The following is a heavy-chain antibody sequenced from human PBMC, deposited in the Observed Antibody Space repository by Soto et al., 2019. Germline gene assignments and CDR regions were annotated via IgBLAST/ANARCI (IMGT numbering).Heavy chain of an antibody. J-gene: IGHJ6*02. CDR3: ASYREQLVLYGMDV. CDR1: GYTFTSYV. Sequence: QVQLVQSGAEVKKPGASVKVSCKASGYTFTSYVISWVRQAPGQGLEWMGWISAYNGNTNYAQKLQGRVTMTTDTSTSTAYMALSSLKYDGTAVYYCASYREQLVLYGMDVWGQGTTVTVSS. V-gene: IGHV1-18*01. CDR2: ISAYNGNT. D-gene: IGHD6-13*01.